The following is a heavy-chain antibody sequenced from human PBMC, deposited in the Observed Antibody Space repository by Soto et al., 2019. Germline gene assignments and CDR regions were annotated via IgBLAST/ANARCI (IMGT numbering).Heavy chain of an antibody. Sequence: SETLSLTCTVSGGSISSSSYYWGWIRQPPGKGLEWIGSIYYSGSTYYNPSLKSRVTISVDTSKNQFSLKLSSVTAADTAVYYCARREYYYDSSGYPNGFDYWGQGTLVTVSS. CDR2: IYYSGST. D-gene: IGHD3-22*01. CDR3: ARREYYYDSSGYPNGFDY. V-gene: IGHV4-39*01. CDR1: GGSISSSSYY. J-gene: IGHJ4*02.